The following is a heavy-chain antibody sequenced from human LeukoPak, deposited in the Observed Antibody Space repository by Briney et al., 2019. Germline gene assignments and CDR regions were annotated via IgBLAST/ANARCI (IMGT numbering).Heavy chain of an antibody. D-gene: IGHD3-3*01. V-gene: IGHV4-59*08. CDR2: IYYSGST. Sequence: SETLSLTCTVSGGSISSYYWSWIRQPPGKGLGWIGYIYYSGSTNYNPSLKSRVTISVDTSKNQFSLKLSSVTAADTAVYYCARHETSYYDFWSGYIFDYWGQGTLVTVSS. CDR1: GGSISSYY. CDR3: ARHETSYYDFWSGYIFDY. J-gene: IGHJ4*02.